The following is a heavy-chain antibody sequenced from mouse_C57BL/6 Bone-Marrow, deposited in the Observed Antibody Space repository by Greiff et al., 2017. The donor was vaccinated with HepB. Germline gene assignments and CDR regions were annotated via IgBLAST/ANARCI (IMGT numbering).Heavy chain of an antibody. V-gene: IGHV1-42*01. D-gene: IGHD4-1*01. J-gene: IGHJ2*01. CDR1: GYSFTGYY. Sequence: EVKLQESGPELVKPGASVKISCKASGYSFTGYYMNWVKQSPEKSLEWIGEINPSTGGTTYNQKFKAKATLTVDKSSSTAYMQLKSLTSEDSAVYYCARKGELGLDYFDYWGQGTTLTVSS. CDR3: ARKGELGLDYFDY. CDR2: INPSTGGT.